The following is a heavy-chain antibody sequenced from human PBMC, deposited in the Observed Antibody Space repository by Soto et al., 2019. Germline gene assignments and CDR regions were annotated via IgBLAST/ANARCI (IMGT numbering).Heavy chain of an antibody. CDR2: IFHSGSA. Sequence: QVQLQESGPGLVKPSETLSLTCTVSGNSFKNNWWSWVRQPPGKGLEWIGEIFHSGSAHYNPSLKSRVTMSVDNSNNQLSLVLRSVAAADTAVYFCAKHGGYSFDFWGQGALVTVSS. V-gene: IGHV4-4*02. D-gene: IGHD2-15*01. CDR3: AKHGGYSFDF. CDR1: GNSFKNNW. J-gene: IGHJ4*02.